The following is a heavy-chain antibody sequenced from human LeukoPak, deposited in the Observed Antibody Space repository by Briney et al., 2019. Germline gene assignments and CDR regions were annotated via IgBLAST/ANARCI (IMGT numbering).Heavy chain of an antibody. V-gene: IGHV3-7*01. CDR1: GSTFSSYW. D-gene: IGHD3-16*01. CDR2: IKQDGSEK. J-gene: IGHJ4*02. Sequence: GGSLRLSCAASGSTFSSYWMSWVRQAPGKGLEWVANIKQDGSEKYYVDSVKGRFTISRDNAKNSLYLQMNSLRAEDTAVYYCARDRMGNTDYWGQGTLVTVSS. CDR3: ARDRMGNTDY.